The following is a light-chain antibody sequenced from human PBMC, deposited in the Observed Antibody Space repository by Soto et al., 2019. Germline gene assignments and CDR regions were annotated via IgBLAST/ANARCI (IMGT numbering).Light chain of an antibody. CDR2: GAS. Sequence: EIVLTQSPGTLSLSPGERATLSCRASQSVSSSYLAWYQQKPGQAPRLLIYGASSRATGIPDRFSGSGSGTDFTLTISRLEPEDFAVYYCQQYGSPGETFDQGTKVEIK. V-gene: IGKV3-20*01. CDR3: QQYGSPGET. CDR1: QSVSSSY. J-gene: IGKJ1*01.